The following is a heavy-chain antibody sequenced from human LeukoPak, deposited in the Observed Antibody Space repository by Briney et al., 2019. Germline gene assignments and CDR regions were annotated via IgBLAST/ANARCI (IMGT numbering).Heavy chain of an antibody. CDR3: ARDGSGMDV. CDR2: MYSGGST. Sequence: PGGSLRLSCSASQFTFNYYAMTWVRQAPGKGLEWVSVMYSGGSTNYADSVKGRFTISRDNSKNTLYLQMNSLRAEDTAVYYCARDGSGMDVWGQGTTVTVSS. V-gene: IGHV3-66*01. J-gene: IGHJ6*02. D-gene: IGHD5-12*01. CDR1: QFTFNYYA.